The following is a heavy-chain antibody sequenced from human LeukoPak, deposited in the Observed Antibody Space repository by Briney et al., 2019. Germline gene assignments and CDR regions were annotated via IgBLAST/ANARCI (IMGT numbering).Heavy chain of an antibody. CDR2: ITNSGGTT. V-gene: IGHV3-23*01. CDR3: ARGSTGAFDI. J-gene: IGHJ3*02. Sequence: PGGSLRLSCAASGFTFSSYAMSWVRQAPGKGLEWVSAITNSGGTTYYADSVKGRFTISRDNSKNTLYLQMNSLRAEDTAVYYCARGSTGAFDIWGQGTMVTVSS. CDR1: GFTFSSYA.